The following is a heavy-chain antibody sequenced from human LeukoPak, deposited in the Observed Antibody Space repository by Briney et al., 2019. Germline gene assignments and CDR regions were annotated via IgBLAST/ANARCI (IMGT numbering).Heavy chain of an antibody. CDR1: GGSFSGYY. D-gene: IGHD6-6*01. Sequence: SETLSLTCAVYGGSFSGYYWSWIRQPPEKGLEWIGEINHSGSTNYNPSLKSRVAISVDTSKNQFSLKLSSVTAADTAVYYCARAPDIIAARRGDYFDYWGQGTLVTVSS. J-gene: IGHJ4*02. CDR2: INHSGST. CDR3: ARAPDIIAARRGDYFDY. V-gene: IGHV4-34*01.